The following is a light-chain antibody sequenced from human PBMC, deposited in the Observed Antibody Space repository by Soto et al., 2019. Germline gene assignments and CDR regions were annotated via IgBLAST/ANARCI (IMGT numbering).Light chain of an antibody. J-gene: IGLJ2*01. V-gene: IGLV4-69*01. CDR2: LNSDGSH. Sequence: QPVLTQSPSASASLGASVKLTCTLSSWHSNYAIAWHQQQSEKGPRYLMKLNSDGSHSKGDGIPDRFSGSSSGAERYLTISSLQSEDEADYSCQSWGSGIVVFCGGTKLTVL. CDR3: QSWGSGIVV. CDR1: SWHSNYA.